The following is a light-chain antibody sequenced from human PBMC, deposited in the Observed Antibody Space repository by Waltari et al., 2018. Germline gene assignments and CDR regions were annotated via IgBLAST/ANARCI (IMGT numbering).Light chain of an antibody. J-gene: IGLJ1*01. CDR1: ALPKTY. V-gene: IGLV3-10*01. CDR2: EDS. Sequence: SYELTQPPSVSVSPGHTARITCSVDALPKTYAYWYQQKSGQAPVLVIYEDSKRPSGIPERFSGSSSGTMATLTISGAQVEDEADYYCYSTDSSLYVFGTGTKVTVL. CDR3: YSTDSSLYV.